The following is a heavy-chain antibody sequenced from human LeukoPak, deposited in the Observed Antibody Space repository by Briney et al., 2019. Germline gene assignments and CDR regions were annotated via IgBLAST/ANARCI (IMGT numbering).Heavy chain of an antibody. J-gene: IGHJ4*02. Sequence: PGGSLRLSCAASGFTFNSYAMSWVRQAPGQGLMWVSRINTDGSSTSYADSVKGRFTISRDNAKNTVYLQMNSLRAEDTSVYYCASGFSSYGVGYWGQGTLVTVSS. CDR3: ASGFSSYGVGY. V-gene: IGHV3-74*01. CDR2: INTDGSST. D-gene: IGHD5-12*01. CDR1: GFTFNSYA.